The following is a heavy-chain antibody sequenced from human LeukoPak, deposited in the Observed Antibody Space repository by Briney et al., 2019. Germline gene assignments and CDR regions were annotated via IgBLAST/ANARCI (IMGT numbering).Heavy chain of an antibody. CDR2: VDHSGTT. J-gene: IGHJ4*02. CDR3: ARDEYYYDSSGYHSFDY. Sequence: SETLSLTCTVSGGAITSSNNYWGWIRQPPGKGLEWIGSVDHSGTTFLNPSLKSRVTISVDTSKNQFSLKLSSVTAADTAVYYCARDEYYYDSSGYHSFDYWGQGTLVTVSS. V-gene: IGHV4-39*07. D-gene: IGHD3-22*01. CDR1: GGAITSSNNY.